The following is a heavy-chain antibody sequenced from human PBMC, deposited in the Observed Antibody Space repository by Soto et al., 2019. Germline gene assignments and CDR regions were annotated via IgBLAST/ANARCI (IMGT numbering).Heavy chain of an antibody. V-gene: IGHV3-23*01. Sequence: EVQLLESGGGLVQPGGSLRLSCAASGFTFSSYAMSWVRQAPGKGLEWVSAISSSGGSTYYADSVKGRFTISRDNSKNTRYVKMGSLRGEDRAVYYGVKGGGGYGGHAFDYGGQGALVTVSS. CDR1: GFTFSSYA. D-gene: IGHD3-16*01. CDR3: VKGGGGYGGHAFDY. J-gene: IGHJ4*02. CDR2: ISSSGGST.